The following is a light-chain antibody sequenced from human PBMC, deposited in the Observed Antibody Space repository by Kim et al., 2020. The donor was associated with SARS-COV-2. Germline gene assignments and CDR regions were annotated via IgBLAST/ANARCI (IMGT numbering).Light chain of an antibody. CDR2: GKN. CDR3: NSRDSSDNEI. J-gene: IGLJ2*01. V-gene: IGLV3-19*01. CDR1: SLRSYY. Sequence: SSELTQDPAVSVALGQTVRITCQGDSLRSYYATWYQQKPGQAPILVIYGKNNRPSGIPDRFSGSSSGNTASLTITGAQAGDEADYYCNSRDSSDNEILGG.